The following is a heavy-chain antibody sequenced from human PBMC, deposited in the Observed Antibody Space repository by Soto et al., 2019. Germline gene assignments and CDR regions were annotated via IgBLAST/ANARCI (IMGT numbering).Heavy chain of an antibody. V-gene: IGHV3-74*03. J-gene: IGHJ4*02. D-gene: IGHD1-20*01. Sequence: EVQLVESGGGLVQPGGSLRLSCAASGFTFSNYWMQWVRQAPGKGLVWVSRINPDGSSIKYADSVKGRFTISRDNAKNTLYLQLNSLRAEDTAVYYCARDRNCEFDYWGQGTLVTVSS. CDR1: GFTFSNYW. CDR2: INPDGSSI. CDR3: ARDRNCEFDY.